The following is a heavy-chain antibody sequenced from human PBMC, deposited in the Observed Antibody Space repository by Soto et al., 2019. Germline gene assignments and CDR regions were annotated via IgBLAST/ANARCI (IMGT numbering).Heavy chain of an antibody. CDR1: GFTFSSYG. D-gene: IGHD6-13*01. Sequence: QVQLVESGGGVVQPGRSLRLSCAASGFTFSSYGMHWVRQAPGKGLEWVAVIWYDGSNKYYADSVKGRFTISRDNSKTTLYLQMNSLRAEDTAVYYCAREYSSSSSYFDYWAREPWSPSPQ. CDR3: AREYSSSSSYFDY. CDR2: IWYDGSNK. J-gene: IGHJ4*02. V-gene: IGHV3-33*01.